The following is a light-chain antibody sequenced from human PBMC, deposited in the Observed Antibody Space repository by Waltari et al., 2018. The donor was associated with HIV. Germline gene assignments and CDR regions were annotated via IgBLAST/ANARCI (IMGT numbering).Light chain of an antibody. V-gene: IGLV1-51*01. CDR3: GTWDSSLSAGV. CDR2: DNH. CDR1: SSHIGNNY. Sequence: QSVLTQPPSVSAAPGQKITIPCSGSSSHIGNNYVSWYQQPPGTAPKLLIYDNHKRPSGIPDRFSGSKSGTSATLGITGLQTGDEADYYCGTWDSSLSAGVFGGGTKVTVL. J-gene: IGLJ2*01.